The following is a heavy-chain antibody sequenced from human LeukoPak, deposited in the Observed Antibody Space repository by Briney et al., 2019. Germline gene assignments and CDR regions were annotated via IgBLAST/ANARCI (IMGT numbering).Heavy chain of an antibody. V-gene: IGHV4-34*01. J-gene: IGHJ5*02. CDR3: ARSGWLPRSGWFDP. Sequence: SETLSLTCAVNGGSFSGYYWSWIRQPPGKGLEWIGEINHSGSTNYNPSLKSRVTISVDTSKNQFSLKLSSVTAADTAVYYCARSGWLPRSGWFDPSGQGTLVTVSS. CDR1: GGSFSGYY. D-gene: IGHD5-12*01. CDR2: INHSGST.